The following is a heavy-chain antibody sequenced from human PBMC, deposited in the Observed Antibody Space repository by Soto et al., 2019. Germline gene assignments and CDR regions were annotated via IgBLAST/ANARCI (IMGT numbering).Heavy chain of an antibody. J-gene: IGHJ4*02. CDR2: INHGGTT. CDR1: GGSFSGYY. V-gene: IGHV4-34*01. CDR3: ARRPSGDYGVDY. Sequence: PSETLSLTCAVYGGSFSGYYWTWIRQPPGKGLEWIGEINHGGTTNYNPSLKSRLTISVDTSKNQFSLKLSSVSVADTAVYYCARRPSGDYGVDYWGQGTPVTVSS. D-gene: IGHD2-21*02.